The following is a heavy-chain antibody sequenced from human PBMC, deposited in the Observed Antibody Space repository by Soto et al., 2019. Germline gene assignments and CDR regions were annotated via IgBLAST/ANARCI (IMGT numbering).Heavy chain of an antibody. D-gene: IGHD2-15*01. CDR1: GGTFSSYA. Sequence: SVKVSCKASGGTFSSYAISWVRQAPGQGLEWMGGIIPIFGTANYAQKFQGRVTITADESTSTAYMELSSLRSEDTAVYYCARDQWDCSGGSCYFYYYGMDVWGQRTTVTVSS. J-gene: IGHJ6*02. CDR2: IIPIFGTA. V-gene: IGHV1-69*13. CDR3: ARDQWDCSGGSCYFYYYGMDV.